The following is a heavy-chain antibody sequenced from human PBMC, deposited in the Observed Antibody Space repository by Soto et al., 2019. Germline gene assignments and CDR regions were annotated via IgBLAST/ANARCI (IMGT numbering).Heavy chain of an antibody. CDR2: ISYDGSNK. CDR1: GFTFSSYG. Sequence: SGGGVVQPGRSLRLSCAASGFTFSSYGMHWVRQAPGKGLEWVAVISYDGSNKYYADSVKGRFTISRDNSKNTLYLQMNSLRAEDTAVYYCAKEYIVVVVAATGGLDYWGQGTLVTVSS. J-gene: IGHJ4*02. V-gene: IGHV3-30*18. CDR3: AKEYIVVVVAATGGLDY. D-gene: IGHD2-15*01.